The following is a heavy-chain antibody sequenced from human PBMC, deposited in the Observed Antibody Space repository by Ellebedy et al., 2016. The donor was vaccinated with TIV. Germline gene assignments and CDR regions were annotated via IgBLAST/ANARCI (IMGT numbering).Heavy chain of an antibody. CDR3: AKDILRGDVVPPYTIVNYIDC. Sequence: GGSLRLSXAASGFTFDDYAMHWVRQAPGKGLEWVSCISSNSGNIVYADSVKGRFTISRDNAKNSLFLQMNSLRAEDTAFYYCAKDILRGDVVPPYTIVNYIDCWGQGTLVTISS. CDR2: ISSNSGNI. CDR1: GFTFDDYA. J-gene: IGHJ4*02. D-gene: IGHD2-8*01. V-gene: IGHV3-9*01.